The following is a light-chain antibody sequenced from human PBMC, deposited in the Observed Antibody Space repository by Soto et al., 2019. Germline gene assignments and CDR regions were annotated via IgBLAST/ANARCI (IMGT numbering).Light chain of an antibody. J-gene: IGKJ3*01. V-gene: IGKV3-20*01. CDR1: QSVSSSY. CDR3: QQYGSSPPRFT. Sequence: EIVLTQSPGTLSLSPGERATLSCRASQSVSSSYLAWYQQKPGQAPRLLIYSASSRATDIPDRFSGSGSGTDFTLTINRLEPEDFAVYYCQQYGSSPPRFTFGPGTRVDIK. CDR2: SAS.